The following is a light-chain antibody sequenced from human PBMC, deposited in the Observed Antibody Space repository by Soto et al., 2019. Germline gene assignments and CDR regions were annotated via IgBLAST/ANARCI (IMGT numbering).Light chain of an antibody. V-gene: IGKV1-5*03. CDR1: QSIAVW. J-gene: IGKJ1*01. Sequence: DIQMTQSPSTLSASVGDRVTITCRASQSIAVWLAWYQQKPGKAPKLLIYQASRLESGVPSRFSGSGSGTEFTLIISGLQPDDFATYYCQLHQTYSTFGQGTKVEIK. CDR3: QLHQTYST. CDR2: QAS.